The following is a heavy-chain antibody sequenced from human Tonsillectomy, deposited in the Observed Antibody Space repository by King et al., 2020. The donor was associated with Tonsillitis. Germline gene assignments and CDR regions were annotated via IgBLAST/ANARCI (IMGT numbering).Heavy chain of an antibody. V-gene: IGHV5-51*01. CDR2: IFPRDSVT. Sequence: DVQLVESGAEVKKPGESLTISCKGSGNSFGGYWIGWVRQMPGKGLEWMGTIFPRDSVTTSSPSFQGQVTISADRSTSPPYVRWSSLKASDTAMYYCGTLRDARHFDYWGQGTLVTVSS. D-gene: IGHD4-17*01. J-gene: IGHJ4*02. CDR3: GTLRDARHFDY. CDR1: GNSFGGYW.